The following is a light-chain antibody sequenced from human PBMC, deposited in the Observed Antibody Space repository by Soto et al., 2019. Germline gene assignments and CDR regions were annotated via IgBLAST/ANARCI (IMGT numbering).Light chain of an antibody. Sequence: SVLTQPPSVSGSPGQSVTISCTGTSTDFVSYNRVSWYQQPPGTAPKLIIYEASNRPSGVPDRFSGSKSGNTASLTISGLQAADEADYYCSLYTSENTYVFGTGTKSPS. CDR1: STDFVSYNR. CDR3: SLYTSENTYV. V-gene: IGLV2-18*01. J-gene: IGLJ1*01. CDR2: EAS.